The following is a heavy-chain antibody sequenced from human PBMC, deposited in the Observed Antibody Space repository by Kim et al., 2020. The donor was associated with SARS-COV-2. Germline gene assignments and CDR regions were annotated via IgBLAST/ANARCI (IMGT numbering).Heavy chain of an antibody. V-gene: IGHV4-39*01. J-gene: IGHJ6*02. CDR2: IYYSGST. CDR3: ADLVVRGVNHPHTNYYYYGMDV. CDR1: GGSISSSSYY. Sequence: SETLFLTCTVSGGSISSSSYYWGWIRQPPGKGLEWIGSIYYSGSTYYNPSLKSRVTISVDTSKNQFSLKLSSVTAADTAVYYCADLVVRGVNHPHTNYYYYGMDVWGQGTTVTVSS. D-gene: IGHD3-10*01.